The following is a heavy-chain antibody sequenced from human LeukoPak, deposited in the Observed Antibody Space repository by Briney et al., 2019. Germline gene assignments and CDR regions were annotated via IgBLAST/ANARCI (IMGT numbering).Heavy chain of an antibody. CDR2: MNPNSGNT. Sequence: ASVKVSCKASGYTFTSYDINWVRQATGQGFEWMGWMNPNSGNTGYAQKFQGRVTMTRNTSISTAYMELSSLRSEDTAVYYCARGRSHIVVVTAIDFDYWGQGTLVTVSS. CDR3: ARGRSHIVVVTAIDFDY. V-gene: IGHV1-8*01. CDR1: GYTFTSYD. J-gene: IGHJ4*02. D-gene: IGHD2-21*02.